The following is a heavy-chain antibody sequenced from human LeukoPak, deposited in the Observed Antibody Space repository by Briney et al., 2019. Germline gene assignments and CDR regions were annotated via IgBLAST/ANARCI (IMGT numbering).Heavy chain of an antibody. V-gene: IGHV1-18*01. CDR3: ARGGEDIVVVPAAGGGLDYYYGMDV. CDR2: ISAYNGNT. J-gene: IGHJ6*02. D-gene: IGHD2-2*01. CDR1: GYTFTSYG. Sequence: ASVKVSCKASGYTFTSYGISWVRQAPGQGLEWRGWISAYNGNTNYAQKLQGRVTMTTDTSTSTAYMELRSLRSDDTAVYYCARGGEDIVVVPAAGGGLDYYYGMDVWGQGTTVTVSS.